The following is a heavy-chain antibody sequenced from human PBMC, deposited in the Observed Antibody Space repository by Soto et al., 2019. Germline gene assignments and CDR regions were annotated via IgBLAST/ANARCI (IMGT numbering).Heavy chain of an antibody. CDR3: TSAVTTGY. J-gene: IGHJ4*02. V-gene: IGHV3-9*01. CDR2: ISWNSGSI. Sequence: EVQLVESGGGLVQPGRSLRLSCIASGFTFDDYGMHWVRQAPGKGLEWVPGISWNSGSIGYADSVKGRFTISRDNAKNSLYLQMNTLRAEDTAFYFCTSAVTTGYWGQGTLVTVSS. D-gene: IGHD6-19*01. CDR1: GFTFDDYG.